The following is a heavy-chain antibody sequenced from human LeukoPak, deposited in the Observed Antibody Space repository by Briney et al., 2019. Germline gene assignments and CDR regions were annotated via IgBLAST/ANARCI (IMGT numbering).Heavy chain of an antibody. Sequence: SETLSLTCTVSGGSISSYYWSWIRQPTGKGLEWIGYIYYSGSTNYNPSLKSRVTISVDTSKNQFSLKLSSVTAADTAVYYCARDRYYYNSSGSAYYIDVWGKGTTVTVSS. CDR3: ARDRYYYNSSGSAYYIDV. CDR2: IYYSGST. D-gene: IGHD3-22*01. J-gene: IGHJ6*03. CDR1: GGSISSYY. V-gene: IGHV4-59*01.